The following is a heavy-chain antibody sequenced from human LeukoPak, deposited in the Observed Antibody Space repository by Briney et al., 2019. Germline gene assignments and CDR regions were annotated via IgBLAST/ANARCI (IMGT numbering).Heavy chain of an antibody. V-gene: IGHV1-2*02. CDR1: GYTFTGYY. Sequence: PSVKLSCKASGYTFTGYYMHWVRQASGKGLECMRCITPKSGHTNYAQKFQGRVTMTRDTSISTAYMELSMLRSDDTAVYCCARGFSGIAAAGMFDYWGQGTLVTVSS. J-gene: IGHJ4*02. CDR3: ARGFSGIAAAGMFDY. D-gene: IGHD6-13*01. CDR2: ITPKSGHT.